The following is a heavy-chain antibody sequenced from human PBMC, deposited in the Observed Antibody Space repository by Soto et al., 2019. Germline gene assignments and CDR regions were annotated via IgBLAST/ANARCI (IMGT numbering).Heavy chain of an antibody. CDR2: ISGGGGTT. CDR1: GVTFSTYT. V-gene: IGHV3-23*01. CDR3: AKVTDDQ. Sequence: EVRLLESGGGFVQPGGSLRLSCAASGVTFSTYTLSWVRQAPGKGLEWVSTISGGGGTTYYADSVKGRFTISRDNSKNTMYLQMNRLRAEDTAVYYCAKVTDDQWGQGTLVTVSS. J-gene: IGHJ4*02.